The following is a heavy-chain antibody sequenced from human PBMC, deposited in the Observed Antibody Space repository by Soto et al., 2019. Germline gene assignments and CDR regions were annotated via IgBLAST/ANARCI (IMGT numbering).Heavy chain of an antibody. CDR3: ARDGAYSSGYYFSQRNWYFDL. J-gene: IGHJ2*01. D-gene: IGHD3-22*01. Sequence: QVQLQESGPGLVKPSQTLSLTCTVSGGSISSGGYYWSWIRQHPGKGLEWIGYIYYSGSTYYNPSLKRRVTISVDTSKNQFSLKLSSVTAADTAVYYCARDGAYSSGYYFSQRNWYFDLWGRGTLVTVSS. CDR2: IYYSGST. CDR1: GGSISSGGYY. V-gene: IGHV4-31*03.